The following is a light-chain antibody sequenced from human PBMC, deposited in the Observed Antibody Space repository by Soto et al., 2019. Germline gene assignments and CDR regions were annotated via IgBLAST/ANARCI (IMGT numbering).Light chain of an antibody. CDR3: SSYAGSNNVV. Sequence: QSVLTQPPSASGSPGQSVTISCTGTSSDVGAYNYVSWYQQHPGKAPKLMIYEVSKRPSGVPDRFSGSKSGDTASLTASGLQAEDEADYYCSSYAGSNNVVFGGGTKLTVL. CDR1: SSDVGAYNY. V-gene: IGLV2-8*01. J-gene: IGLJ2*01. CDR2: EVS.